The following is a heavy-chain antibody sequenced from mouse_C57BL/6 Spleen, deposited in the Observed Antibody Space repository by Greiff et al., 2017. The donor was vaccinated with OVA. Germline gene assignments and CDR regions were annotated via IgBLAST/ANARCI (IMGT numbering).Heavy chain of an antibody. J-gene: IGHJ3*01. D-gene: IGHD2-4*01. CDR3: AREEGYDYDAWFAY. CDR1: GYSITSGYY. CDR2: ISYDGSN. Sequence: VQLKESGPGLVKPSQSLSLTCSVTGYSITSGYYWNWIRQFPGNKLEWMGYISYDGSNNYNPSLKNRISITRDTSKNQFFLKLNSVTTEDTATYYCAREEGYDYDAWFAYWGQGTLVTVSA. V-gene: IGHV3-6*01.